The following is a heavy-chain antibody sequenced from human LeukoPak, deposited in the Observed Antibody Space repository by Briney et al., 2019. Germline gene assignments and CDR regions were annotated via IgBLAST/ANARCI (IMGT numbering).Heavy chain of an antibody. Sequence: SETLSLTCTVSGGSISSGGYYWSWIRQHPGKGLEWIGYIYHSGSTYYNPSLKSRVTISVDRSKNQFSLKLSSVTAADTAVYYCARGDYDSSGYYYYFDYWGQGTLVTVSS. CDR2: IYHSGST. D-gene: IGHD3-22*01. CDR3: ARGDYDSSGYYYYFDY. CDR1: GGSISSGGYY. V-gene: IGHV4-30-2*01. J-gene: IGHJ4*02.